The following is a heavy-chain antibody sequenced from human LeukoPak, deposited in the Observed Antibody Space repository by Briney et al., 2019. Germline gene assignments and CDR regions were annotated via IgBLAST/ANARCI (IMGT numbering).Heavy chain of an antibody. D-gene: IGHD5-24*01. J-gene: IGHJ4*02. CDR2: IKQDGSEK. CDR3: ARDKYRDGYIPGVLGSY. CDR1: GFTFSSYW. Sequence: GGSLRLSCAASGFTFSSYWMSWVRQAPGKGLEWVANIKQDGSEKYYADSVKGRFTISRDNAKNSLYLQMNSLRAEDTAVYYCARDKYRDGYIPGVLGSYWGQGTLVTVSS. V-gene: IGHV3-7*01.